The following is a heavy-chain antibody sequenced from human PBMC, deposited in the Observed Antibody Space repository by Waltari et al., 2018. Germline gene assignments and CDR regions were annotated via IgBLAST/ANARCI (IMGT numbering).Heavy chain of an antibody. J-gene: IGHJ3*02. CDR3: ARDSRGTSAFDI. V-gene: IGHV1-69*01. D-gene: IGHD3-16*01. CDR1: GGTFSSYA. Sequence: QVQLVQSGAEVKKPGSSVKVSCKASGGTFSSYAISWVRQAPGQGLEWMGGISPSFGTANYEKKFKGRVTMTADESTSTAYMEMSSLRSEDTAVYYCARDSRGTSAFDIWGQGTMVTVSS. CDR2: ISPSFGTA.